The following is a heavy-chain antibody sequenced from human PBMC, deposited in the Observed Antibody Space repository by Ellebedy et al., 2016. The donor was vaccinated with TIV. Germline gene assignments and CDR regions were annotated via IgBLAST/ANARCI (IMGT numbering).Heavy chain of an antibody. CDR2: ISSSSSYI. CDR1: GFTFSSYS. D-gene: IGHD3-3*01. CDR3: ARDADLPGFDP. Sequence: GESLKISXAASGFTFSSYSMNWVRQAPGKGLEWVSSISSSSSYIYYADSVKGRFTISRDNAKNSLYLQMNSLRAEDTAVYYCARDADLPGFDPWGQGTLVTVSS. J-gene: IGHJ5*02. V-gene: IGHV3-21*01.